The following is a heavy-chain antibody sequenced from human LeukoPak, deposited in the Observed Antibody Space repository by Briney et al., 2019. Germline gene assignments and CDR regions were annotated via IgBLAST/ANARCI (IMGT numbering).Heavy chain of an antibody. D-gene: IGHD6-19*01. Sequence: ASVKVSCKASGGTFSNYAISWVRQAPGQGLEWMGGIIPIFGTANYARKFQGRVTITADESTSTAYMELSSLRSDDTAVYYCARTPSSGWTTFDYWGQGTLVTVSS. J-gene: IGHJ4*02. CDR3: ARTPSSGWTTFDY. V-gene: IGHV1-69*01. CDR1: GGTFSNYA. CDR2: IIPIFGTA.